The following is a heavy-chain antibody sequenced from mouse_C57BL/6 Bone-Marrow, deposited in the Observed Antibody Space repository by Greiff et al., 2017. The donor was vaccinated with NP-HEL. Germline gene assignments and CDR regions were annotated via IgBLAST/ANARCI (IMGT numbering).Heavy chain of an antibody. CDR1: GYTFTSYW. CDR2: IYPGSGST. D-gene: IGHD3-2*02. J-gene: IGHJ2*01. CDR3: ARYQLRRNYFDY. Sequence: QVQLQQSGAELVKPGASVKMSCKASGYTFTSYWITWVKQRPGQGLEWIGDIYPGSGSTNYNEKFKSKATLTVDTSSSTAYMQLSSLTSEDSAVYYCARYQLRRNYFDYWGQGTTLTVSS. V-gene: IGHV1-55*01.